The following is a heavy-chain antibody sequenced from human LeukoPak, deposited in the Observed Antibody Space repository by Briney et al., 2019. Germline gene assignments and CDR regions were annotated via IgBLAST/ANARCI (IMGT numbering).Heavy chain of an antibody. CDR2: ISGSGGST. CDR1: GFTFSSYV. V-gene: IGHV3-23*01. J-gene: IGHJ4*02. Sequence: GGSLRLSCAASGFTFSSYVMSWVRQAPGKGLEWVSAISGSGGSTYYADSVKGRFTISRDNSKNTLYLQMNSLRAEDTAVYYCARDRHYDSSGYYGYWGQGTLVTVSS. D-gene: IGHD3-22*01. CDR3: ARDRHYDSSGYYGY.